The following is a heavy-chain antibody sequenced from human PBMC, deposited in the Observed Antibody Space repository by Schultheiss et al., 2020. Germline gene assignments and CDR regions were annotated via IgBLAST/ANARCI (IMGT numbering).Heavy chain of an antibody. Sequence: GGSLRLSCAASGFTVSSNYMSWVRQAPGKGLEWVSVIYSGGSTYYPDSVKGRFTISRDNSKNTLYLEMNSLRAEDTAVYYCARGGSPGWFDPWGQGTLVTVSS. CDR2: IYSGGST. CDR3: ARGGSPGWFDP. J-gene: IGHJ5*02. CDR1: GFTVSSNY. V-gene: IGHV3-53*05.